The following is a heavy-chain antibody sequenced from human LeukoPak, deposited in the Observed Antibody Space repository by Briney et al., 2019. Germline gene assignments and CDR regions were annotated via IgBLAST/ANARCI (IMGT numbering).Heavy chain of an antibody. CDR1: GFTFSSFA. CDR2: ISGSGGST. CDR3: AKARFSGYCSGGSCYSGNDY. J-gene: IGHJ4*02. D-gene: IGHD2-15*01. V-gene: IGHV3-23*01. Sequence: GGSLRLSCAASGFTFSSFAMSWVRQAPGKGLEWVSSISGSGGSTYYADSVKGRFTISRDNSKNTLYLQVNSLRAEDTAVYYCAKARFSGYCSGGSCYSGNDYWGQGTLVTVSS.